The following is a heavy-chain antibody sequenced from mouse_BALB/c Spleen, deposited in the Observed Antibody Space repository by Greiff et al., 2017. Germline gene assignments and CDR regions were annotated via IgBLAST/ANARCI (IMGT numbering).Heavy chain of an antibody. D-gene: IGHD2-1*01. V-gene: IGHV8-12*01. CDR3: ARSPYGNPPWFAY. CDR2: IYWDDDK. Sequence: QVTLKVSGPGILQPSQTLSLTCSFSGFSLSTSGMGVSWIRQPSGKGLEWLAHIYWDDDKRYNPSLKSRLTISKDTSRNQVFLKITSVDTADTATYYCARSPYGNPPWFAYWGQGTLVTVSA. CDR1: GFSLSTSGMG. J-gene: IGHJ3*01.